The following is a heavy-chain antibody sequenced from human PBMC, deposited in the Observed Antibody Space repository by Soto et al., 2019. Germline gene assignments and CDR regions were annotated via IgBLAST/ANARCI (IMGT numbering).Heavy chain of an antibody. CDR2: MNPNSGNT. J-gene: IGHJ6*02. V-gene: IGHV1-8*01. Sequence: ASVKVSCKASGYTFTSYDINWVRQATGQGLEWMGWMNPNSGNTGYAQKFQGRVTMTRNTSISTAYMELSSLRSEDTAVYYCARRNGFSSYYYYGMDVWGQGTTVTVSS. D-gene: IGHD3-3*01. CDR1: GYTFTSYD. CDR3: ARRNGFSSYYYYGMDV.